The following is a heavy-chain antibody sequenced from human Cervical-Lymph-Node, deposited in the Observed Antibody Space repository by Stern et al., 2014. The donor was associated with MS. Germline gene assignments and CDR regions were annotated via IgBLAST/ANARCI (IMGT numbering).Heavy chain of an antibody. CDR3: ARTEYNWFDP. Sequence: QVQLQESGPGLVKPSETLSLTCTLSDGSIGKDYWRWIRQSPGKGLEWIGYILYTGSTTYNPSFKRRVTMSVDTSNNQFSLQLSSVTAEDTAVYYCARTEYNWFDPWGQGTLVTVSS. J-gene: IGHJ5*02. CDR1: DGSIGKDY. CDR2: ILYTGST. V-gene: IGHV4-59*01.